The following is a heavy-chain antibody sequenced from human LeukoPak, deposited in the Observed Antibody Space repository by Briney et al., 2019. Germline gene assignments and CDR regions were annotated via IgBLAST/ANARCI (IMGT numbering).Heavy chain of an antibody. CDR1: GYTFTGYY. CDR3: ARVEGGWDSSGYYFEYFQH. J-gene: IGHJ1*01. CDR2: INPNSGGT. D-gene: IGHD3-22*01. Sequence: ASVKVSCKASGYTFTGYYMHWVRQAPGQGLEWMGWINPNSGGTNYAQKFQGRVTMTRDTSISTAYMELSRLRSGDTAVYYCARVEGGWDSSGYYFEYFQHWGQGTLVTVSS. V-gene: IGHV1-2*02.